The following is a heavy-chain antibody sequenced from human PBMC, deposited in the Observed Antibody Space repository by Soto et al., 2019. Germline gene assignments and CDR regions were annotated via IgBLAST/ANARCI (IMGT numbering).Heavy chain of an antibody. CDR2: IIPIFVTA. CDR3: ARAGLTYYYDSSGYYPFYYLDS. Sequence: QVQLVQSGAEVKKPGSSVKVSCEASGGTFTSYAISWVRQAPGQGLEWMGGIIPIFVTAKYAQKLQGRVTITADESTSTTYMELSSLRSEDTAVYYCARAGLTYYYDSSGYYPFYYLDSWGQGTLVTVSS. J-gene: IGHJ4*02. V-gene: IGHV1-69*01. CDR1: GGTFTSYA. D-gene: IGHD3-22*01.